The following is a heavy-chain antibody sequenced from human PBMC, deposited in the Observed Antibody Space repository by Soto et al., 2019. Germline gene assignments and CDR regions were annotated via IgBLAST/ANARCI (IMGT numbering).Heavy chain of an antibody. J-gene: IGHJ5*02. Sequence: SVKVSCKASGGNFSSYSISWVRQAPGQGLEWMGRIIPILGRANYAQKFQGRVTISADKSTNTAYMQLSSLRSEDTAVYYCARDPHSTGWFDPWGQGTLVTVSS. CDR3: ARDPHSTGWFDP. D-gene: IGHD3-22*01. CDR1: GGNFSSYS. CDR2: IIPILGRA. V-gene: IGHV1-69*04.